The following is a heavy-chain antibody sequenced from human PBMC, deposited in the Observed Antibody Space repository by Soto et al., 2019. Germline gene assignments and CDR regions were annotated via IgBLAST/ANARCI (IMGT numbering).Heavy chain of an antibody. CDR1: GGSISSSNW. J-gene: IGHJ6*02. Sequence: SETLSLTCAVSGGSISSSNWWSWVRQPPGKGLEWIGEIYHSGSTNYNPSLKSRVTISVDKSKNQFSLKLSSVTAADTAVYYCARDHQGTIAARVYYYYGMDVWGQGTTVTVSS. CDR2: IYHSGST. CDR3: ARDHQGTIAARVYYYYGMDV. D-gene: IGHD6-6*01. V-gene: IGHV4-4*02.